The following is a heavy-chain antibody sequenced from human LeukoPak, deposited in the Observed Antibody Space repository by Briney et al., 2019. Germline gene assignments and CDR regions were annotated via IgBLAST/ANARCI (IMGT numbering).Heavy chain of an antibody. J-gene: IGHJ4*02. V-gene: IGHV3-23*01. CDR1: GFTFSSYA. CDR3: AKGLGYGSGSYYNGGVVDY. D-gene: IGHD3-10*01. CDR2: ISGSGGST. Sequence: GGSLRLSCVASGFTFSSYAMSWVRQAPGKGLEWVSAISGSGGSTYYADPVKGRFTISRDNSKNTVYLQMNSLRAEDTAVYYCAKGLGYGSGSYYNGGVVDYWGQGTLVTVSS.